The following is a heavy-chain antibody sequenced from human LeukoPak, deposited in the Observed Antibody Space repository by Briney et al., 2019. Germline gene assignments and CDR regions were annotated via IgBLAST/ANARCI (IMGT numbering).Heavy chain of an antibody. Sequence: SETLSLTCTVSGGSISSYYWSWIRQPPGKGLEWIGYIYYSGSANYNPSLKSRVTISVDTSKNQFSLKLSSVTAADTAVYYCASHDSSGYYPFDYWGQGTLVTVSS. CDR3: ASHDSSGYYPFDY. CDR2: IYYSGSA. D-gene: IGHD3-22*01. CDR1: GGSISSYY. V-gene: IGHV4-59*01. J-gene: IGHJ4*02.